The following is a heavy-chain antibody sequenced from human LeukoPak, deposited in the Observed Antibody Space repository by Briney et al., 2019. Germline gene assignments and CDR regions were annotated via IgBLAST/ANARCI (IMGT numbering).Heavy chain of an antibody. CDR1: GFTVSSNS. CDR2: IYSGGNT. Sequence: GGSLRLSCTVSGFTVSSNSMSWVRQAPGKGLERVSFIYSGGNTHYSDSVKGRFSISRDSSKNILYLQMNSLRAEDTAVYYCARGIQLWLFDYWGQGTLVTVSS. CDR3: ARGIQLWLFDY. V-gene: IGHV3-53*05. D-gene: IGHD5-18*01. J-gene: IGHJ4*02.